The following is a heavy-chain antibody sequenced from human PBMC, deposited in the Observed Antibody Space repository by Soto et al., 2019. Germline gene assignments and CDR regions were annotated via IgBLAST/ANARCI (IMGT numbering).Heavy chain of an antibody. D-gene: IGHD2-21*02. J-gene: IGHJ4*02. CDR2: ITGSGRSI. CDR1: GFSLDKYA. V-gene: IGHV3-23*01. Sequence: DVQLLESGGGLVQPGGSLKLSCVASGFSLDKYAMIWVRQAPGKGQEWVSGITGSGRSIQYTASVKGRFTISRDHSKNTVYLQMDYLRAEDTAMYYCAKDDVSGDGLWLVSDWGQGTPVTVS. CDR3: AKDDVSGDGLWLVSD.